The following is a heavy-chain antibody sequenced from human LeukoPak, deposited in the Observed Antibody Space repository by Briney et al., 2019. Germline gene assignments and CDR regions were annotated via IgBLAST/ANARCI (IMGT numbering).Heavy chain of an antibody. V-gene: IGHV3-30*04. D-gene: IGHD3-10*01. J-gene: IGHJ4*02. CDR1: GFIFSSYA. CDR2: ISYDGSNK. CDR3: AKGHYYGSGSLDY. Sequence: QSGGSLRLSCAASGFIFSSYALHWVRQAPGKGLEWVALISYDGSNKYYADSVKGRFTISRDNSKSTLYVQMNSLRAEDTAVYYCAKGHYYGSGSLDYWGQGTLVTVSS.